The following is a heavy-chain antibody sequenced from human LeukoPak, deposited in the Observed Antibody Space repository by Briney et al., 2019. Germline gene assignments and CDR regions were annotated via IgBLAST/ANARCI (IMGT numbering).Heavy chain of an antibody. V-gene: IGHV3-21*01. CDR3: ARGRGCSSMACYPDY. D-gene: IGHD2-2*01. CDR1: GFTFSRYT. CDR2: ISPSSIYI. J-gene: IGHJ4*02. Sequence: GGSLRLSCAASGFTFSRYTINWVRQAPGKGLEWVSSISPSSIYIYYADSMKGRFTISRDNAKNSLYLQMHSLRAEDTAMYYCARGRGCSSMACYPDYWGQGTLVTVSS.